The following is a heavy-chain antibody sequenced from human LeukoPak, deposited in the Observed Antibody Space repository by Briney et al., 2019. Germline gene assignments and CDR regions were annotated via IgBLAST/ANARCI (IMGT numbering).Heavy chain of an antibody. Sequence: SETLSLTCAVYGGSFSGYYWSWPRQPPGKGLEWIGEINHSESTNYNPSLKSRVTISVDTSKNQFSLKLSSVTAADTAVYYCARQHTYYYYYYLDVWGKGTTVTVSS. CDR1: GGSFSGYY. V-gene: IGHV4-34*01. J-gene: IGHJ6*03. CDR2: INHSEST. CDR3: ARQHTYYYYYYLDV. D-gene: IGHD2-21*01.